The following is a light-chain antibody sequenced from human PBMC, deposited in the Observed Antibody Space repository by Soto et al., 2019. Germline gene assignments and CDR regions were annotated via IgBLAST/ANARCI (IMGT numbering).Light chain of an antibody. CDR2: GAS. V-gene: IGKV3-15*01. Sequence: EIVMTQSPATLSVSPGERATLSCRASQSVSSTLAWYQQKHGQAPRLLIYGASTRATGIPARFSGSGSGTEFTLTISSLQSEDFAVYYCQQYNNWPPMAFGQGTKVEIK. J-gene: IGKJ1*01. CDR3: QQYNNWPPMA. CDR1: QSVSST.